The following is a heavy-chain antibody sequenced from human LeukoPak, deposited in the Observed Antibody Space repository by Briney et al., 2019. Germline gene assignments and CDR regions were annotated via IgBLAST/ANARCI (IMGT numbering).Heavy chain of an antibody. D-gene: IGHD3-10*01. CDR2: IYYSGNT. CDR3: ARNLNYYGSGTWYYGMDV. J-gene: IGHJ6*02. CDR1: GGSISSGGYY. V-gene: IGHV4-31*03. Sequence: SETLSLTCTVSGGSISSGGYYWSWIRQHPGMGLEWIGYIYYSGNTYYNPSLKSRVTISVDTSKNQFSLKLSSVTAADTAVYYCARNLNYYGSGTWYYGMDVWGQGTTVTVSS.